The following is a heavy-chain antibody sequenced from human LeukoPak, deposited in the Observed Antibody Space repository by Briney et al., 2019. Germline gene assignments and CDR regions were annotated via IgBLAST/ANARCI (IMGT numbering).Heavy chain of an antibody. Sequence: GRSLRLSCAASGFTFTSYAMHWGRQAPGKGLEWVSYISSSSSYTNYADSVKGRFTISRDNAKNSLYLQMNSLRAEDTAVYYCARDHQYCGGDCYWYFQHWGQGTLVTVSS. J-gene: IGHJ1*01. CDR1: GFTFTSYA. CDR2: ISSSSSYT. V-gene: IGHV3-21*05. D-gene: IGHD2-21*02. CDR3: ARDHQYCGGDCYWYFQH.